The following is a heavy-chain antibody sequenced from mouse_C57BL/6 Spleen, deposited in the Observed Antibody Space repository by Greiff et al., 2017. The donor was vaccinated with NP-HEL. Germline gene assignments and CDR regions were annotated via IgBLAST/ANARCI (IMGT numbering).Heavy chain of an antibody. CDR3: ARFDYVYAMDC. CDR2: IYPGSGST. V-gene: IGHV1-55*01. J-gene: IGHJ4*01. CDR1: GYTFTSYW. Sequence: VQLQQSGAELVKPGASVKMSCKASGYTFTSYWITWVKQRPGQGLEWIGDIYPGSGSTNYNEKFKSKATLTVDTSSSTAYMQLSSLTSADSAVYYCARFDYVYAMDCWGQGTSVTVSS. D-gene: IGHD2-4*01.